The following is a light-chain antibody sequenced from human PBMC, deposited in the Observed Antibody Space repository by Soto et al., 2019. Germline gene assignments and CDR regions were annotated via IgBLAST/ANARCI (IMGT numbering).Light chain of an antibody. Sequence: EIVLTQSPGTLSLSPGERATLSCRASQSVSSSFLAWYQHKPGQAPRLLIYGASSRATGIPDRFSGNGSGTDFTLTISRLEPEDFAVYYCQQYDSSPYTFGQGAKLEIK. V-gene: IGKV3-20*01. CDR2: GAS. CDR1: QSVSSSF. CDR3: QQYDSSPYT. J-gene: IGKJ2*01.